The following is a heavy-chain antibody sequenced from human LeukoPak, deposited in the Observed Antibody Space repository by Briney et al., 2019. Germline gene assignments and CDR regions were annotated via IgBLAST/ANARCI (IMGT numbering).Heavy chain of an antibody. Sequence: SETLSLTCTVSGGSISSSSYYWGWIRQPPGKGLEWIGSIYYSGSTYYNPSLKSRVTISVDTSKNQFSLKLSSVTAADTAVYYCASQGVTMIVVVGNRFDPWGQGTLVTVSS. V-gene: IGHV4-39*01. CDR2: IYYSGST. CDR3: ASQGVTMIVVVGNRFDP. CDR1: GGSISSSSYY. D-gene: IGHD3-22*01. J-gene: IGHJ5*02.